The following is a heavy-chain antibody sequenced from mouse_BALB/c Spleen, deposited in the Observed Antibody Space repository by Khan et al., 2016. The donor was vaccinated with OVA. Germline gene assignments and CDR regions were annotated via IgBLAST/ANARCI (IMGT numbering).Heavy chain of an antibody. CDR3: TRSGYGGCAY. Sequence: VQLQQSGPDLVKPGASMKISCKASGYSFTAYIMNWVRRSHGKNLEWIGLINPNNGDTTYNQKFKGKATLTVDKSSSTAYMELLSLTSEDSAVCYCTRSGYGGCAYWGQGTLVTVSA. V-gene: IGHV1-18*01. CDR1: GYSFTAYI. D-gene: IGHD3-1*01. J-gene: IGHJ3*01. CDR2: INPNNGDT.